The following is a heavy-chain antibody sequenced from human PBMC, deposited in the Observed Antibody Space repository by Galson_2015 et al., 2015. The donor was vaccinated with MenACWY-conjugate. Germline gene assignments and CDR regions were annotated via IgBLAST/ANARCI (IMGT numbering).Heavy chain of an antibody. V-gene: IGHV5-51*01. J-gene: IGHJ6*02. CDR2: IYPGDSDT. Sequence: QSGAEVKKPGESLKISCKGSGYSFTSYWIAWVRQMPGKGLEWMGIIYPGDSDTRYSPSFQGQVTISTDKSISTAYLQWTSLKASDTAIYYCARSKVNYHRSGYFYDYYGMDVWGQGTTVTVSS. CDR1: GYSFTSYW. CDR3: ARSKVNYHRSGYFYDYYGMDV. D-gene: IGHD3-22*01.